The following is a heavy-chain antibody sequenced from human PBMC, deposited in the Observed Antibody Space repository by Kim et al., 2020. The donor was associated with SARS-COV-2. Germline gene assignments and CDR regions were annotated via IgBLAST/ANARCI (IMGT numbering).Heavy chain of an antibody. J-gene: IGHJ4*02. Sequence: SETLSLTCTVSGGSISSYYWSWIRQPPGKGLEWIGYIYYSGSTNYNPSLKSRVTISVDTSKNQFSLKLSSVTAADTAVYYCARSPRPNWNLVVFDYWGQGTLVTVSS. CDR3: ARSPRPNWNLVVFDY. CDR2: IYYSGST. V-gene: IGHV4-59*01. D-gene: IGHD1-20*01. CDR1: GGSISSYY.